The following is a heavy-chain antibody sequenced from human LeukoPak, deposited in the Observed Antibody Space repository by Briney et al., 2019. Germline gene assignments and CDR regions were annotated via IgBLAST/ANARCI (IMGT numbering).Heavy chain of an antibody. D-gene: IGHD6-6*01. CDR2: INPNSGGT. J-gene: IGHJ4*02. Sequence: ASVKVSCKASGYTFTSYDINWVRQATGQGLEWMGWINPNSGGTNYAQKFQGRVTMTRDTSISTAYMELSRLRSDDTAVYYCASIAARPPYFDYWGQGTLVTVSS. CDR3: ASIAARPPYFDY. V-gene: IGHV1-2*02. CDR1: GYTFTSYD.